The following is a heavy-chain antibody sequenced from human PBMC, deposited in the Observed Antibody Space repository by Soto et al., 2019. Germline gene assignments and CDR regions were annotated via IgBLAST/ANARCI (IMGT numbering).Heavy chain of an antibody. Sequence: EVQLVESGGGFVQPGGSLKLSCTASGFTFNVYAMNWVRQAPEQGLEWVSFIGSGSSGDTYYADSVKGRFTISRDNAKNSLDLQRDSLRAEDTAFDYCARDPEGRKDFDHWGQGTLVTGSS. CDR1: GFTFNVYA. V-gene: IGHV3-48*01. CDR2: IGSGSSGDT. J-gene: IGHJ4*02. CDR3: ARDPEGRKDFDH.